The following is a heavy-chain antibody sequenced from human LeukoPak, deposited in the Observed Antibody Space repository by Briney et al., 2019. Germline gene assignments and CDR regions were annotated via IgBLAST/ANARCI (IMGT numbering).Heavy chain of an antibody. V-gene: IGHV4-39*07. Sequence: SETLSLTCTVSGGSISSGGYYWGWIRQPPGQGLEWIGNIYYTGSTYDNPSLKSRVTISLDTSKNQHSLKLRSVTAADTAVYYCARTVAGKLVFGYWGQGILVTVSS. CDR3: ARTVAGKLVFGY. CDR1: GGSISSGGYY. CDR2: IYYTGST. J-gene: IGHJ4*02. D-gene: IGHD6-19*01.